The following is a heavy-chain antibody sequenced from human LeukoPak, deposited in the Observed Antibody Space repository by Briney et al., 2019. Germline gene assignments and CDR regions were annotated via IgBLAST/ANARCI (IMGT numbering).Heavy chain of an antibody. CDR1: GFIFSNYD. Sequence: PGRSLRLSCAASGFIFSNYDMHWVRQAPGKGLDWVALISYDGANNYYADSVEGRFSISRDNSKNPLFLQLSRLRPEDTAVYYCARAGEDGFSFAYWGQGTLVTVPS. CDR2: ISYDGANN. D-gene: IGHD5-24*01. J-gene: IGHJ4*02. CDR3: ARAGEDGFSFAY. V-gene: IGHV3-30-3*01.